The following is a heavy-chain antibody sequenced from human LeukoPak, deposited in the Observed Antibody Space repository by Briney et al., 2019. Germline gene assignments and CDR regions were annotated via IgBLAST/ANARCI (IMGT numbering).Heavy chain of an antibody. CDR2: IYYSGST. CDR3: ARGGVAAAASPFDP. D-gene: IGHD6-13*01. J-gene: IGHJ5*02. V-gene: IGHV4-59*01. CDR1: GGSISSYY. Sequence: PSETLSLACTVSGGSISSYYWSWIRQPPGKGLEWIGCIYYSGSTNYNPSLKSRVTISVDTYKNQFSLKLSAVTAAGTAVYYCARGGVAAAASPFDPWGQGTLVTVSS.